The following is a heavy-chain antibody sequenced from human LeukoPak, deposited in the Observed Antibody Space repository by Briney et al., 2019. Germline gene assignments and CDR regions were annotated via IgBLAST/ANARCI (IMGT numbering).Heavy chain of an antibody. V-gene: IGHV3-30*03. CDR2: IAHDGSNK. CDR3: ASGSYHDY. D-gene: IGHD3-10*01. J-gene: IGHJ4*02. CDR1: GFTFSNYV. Sequence: GGSLKLSCAASGFTFSNYVMQWVRQAPGKGLEWVALIAHDGSNKYYADSVKGRFTISRENSKSTVYLQMSSLRVEDTAVYYCASGSYHDYWGQGTLVTVSS.